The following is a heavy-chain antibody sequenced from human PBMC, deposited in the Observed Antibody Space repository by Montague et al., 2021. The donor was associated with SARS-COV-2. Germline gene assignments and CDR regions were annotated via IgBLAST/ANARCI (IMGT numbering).Heavy chain of an antibody. J-gene: IGHJ6*02. CDR1: GGSISSYY. CDR2: IYYSGST. CDR3: ARDSDYYDSSAGYYYGMDV. V-gene: IGHV4-59*01. Sequence: SETLSLTCTVSGGSISSYYWSWIRQPPGKGLEWVGYIYYSGSTNYNPSLKSRVTISVGTSKNQFSLKLSSVTAADTAVYYCARDSDYYDSSAGYYYGMDVWGQGTTVPVSS. D-gene: IGHD3-22*01.